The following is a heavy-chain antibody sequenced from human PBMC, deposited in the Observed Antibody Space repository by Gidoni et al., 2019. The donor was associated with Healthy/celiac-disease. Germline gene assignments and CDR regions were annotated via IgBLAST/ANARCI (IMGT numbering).Heavy chain of an antibody. CDR1: GFSFSIYG. CDR3: AKDGCDTAMAYFNRGGSCYSPFDY. D-gene: IGHD2-15*01. CDR2: ISYDGSNK. V-gene: IGHV3-30*18. Sequence: QVLLVESGGGVVQPGRSLRLSCTASGFSFSIYGMHWVRHAPGKGLEWVAVISYDGSNKYYADSGKGRFTIYRDNSKNTLYLQMNSLRAEDTAVYYCAKDGCDTAMAYFNRGGSCYSPFDYWGQGTLVTVSS. J-gene: IGHJ4*02.